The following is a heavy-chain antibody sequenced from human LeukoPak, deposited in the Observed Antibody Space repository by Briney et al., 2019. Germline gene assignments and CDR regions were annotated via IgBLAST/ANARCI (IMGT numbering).Heavy chain of an antibody. Sequence: SETLSLTCAVYGGSFSGYYWSWIRQPPGKRLEWSGEINHSGSTNYNPSLKSRVTISVDTSKNQFSLKLSSVTAADTAMYYCARGYDILTGPNYWGQGTLVTVSS. D-gene: IGHD3-9*01. CDR1: GGSFSGYY. CDR3: ARGYDILTGPNY. CDR2: INHSGST. V-gene: IGHV4-34*01. J-gene: IGHJ4*02.